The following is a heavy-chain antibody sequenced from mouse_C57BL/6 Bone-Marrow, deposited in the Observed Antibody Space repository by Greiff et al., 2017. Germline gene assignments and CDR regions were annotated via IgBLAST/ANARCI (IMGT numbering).Heavy chain of an antibody. D-gene: IGHD1-1*01. CDR3: TGGYGSSVYAMDY. V-gene: IGHV6-3*01. J-gene: IGHJ4*01. Sequence: EVKLMESGGGLVQPGGSMKLSCVASGFTFRNYWMNWVRQSPEKGLEWVAQIRLKSDNYATHYAESVQGRFTISRDDSQSSVYLQMNNLRAGDTGIYYCTGGYGSSVYAMDYWGQGTSVTVSS. CDR1: GFTFRNYW. CDR2: IRLKSDNYAT.